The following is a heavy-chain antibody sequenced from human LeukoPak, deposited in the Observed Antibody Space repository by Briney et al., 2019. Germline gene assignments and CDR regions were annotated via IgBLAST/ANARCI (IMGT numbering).Heavy chain of an antibody. CDR1: GFTFNSYW. V-gene: IGHV3-74*01. CDR2: IYSDGSTT. Sequence: GGSLRLSCAASGFTFNSYWMHWVRQAPGNGLAWVSRIYSDGSTTNYADSVKGRFTISRDNARNTLYLQMNSLRAEDTAVYYCARGNWNPDFWGQGTLVTVSS. CDR3: ARGNWNPDF. D-gene: IGHD1-1*01. J-gene: IGHJ4*02.